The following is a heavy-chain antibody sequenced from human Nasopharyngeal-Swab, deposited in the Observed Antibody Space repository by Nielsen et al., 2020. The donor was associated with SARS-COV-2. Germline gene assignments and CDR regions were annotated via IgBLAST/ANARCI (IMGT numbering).Heavy chain of an antibody. J-gene: IGHJ3*02. CDR3: AKDQGFVGAPGAFDI. V-gene: IGHV3-7*03. Sequence: GGSLRLSCAASGFTFSSYWMSWVRQAPGKGLEWVANIKQDGSEKYYVDSVKGRFTISRDNSKNTLYLQMNSLRAEDTAVYYCAKDQGFVGAPGAFDIWGQGTMVTVSS. D-gene: IGHD1-26*01. CDR2: IKQDGSEK. CDR1: GFTFSSYW.